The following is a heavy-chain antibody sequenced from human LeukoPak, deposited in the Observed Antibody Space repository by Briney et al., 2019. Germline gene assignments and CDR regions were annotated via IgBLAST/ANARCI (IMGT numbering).Heavy chain of an antibody. V-gene: IGHV3-48*01. CDR3: ARALYYYGSGSYNDY. CDR2: ISSSSTII. J-gene: IGHJ4*02. CDR1: GFTFSSYS. Sequence: GGSLRLSCAASGFTFSSYSLNWVRQAPGKGLEWVSYISSSSTIIYYADSVKGRFTISRDNAKNSLYLQMNSLRAEDTAVYYCARALYYYGSGSYNDYWGQGTLVTVSP. D-gene: IGHD3-10*01.